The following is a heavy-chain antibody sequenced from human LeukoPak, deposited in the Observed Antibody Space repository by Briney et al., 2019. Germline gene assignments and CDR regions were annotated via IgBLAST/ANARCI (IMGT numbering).Heavy chain of an antibody. J-gene: IGHJ4*02. CDR3: TRDKSAGADTGSSFCY. D-gene: IGHD3-10*01. CDR1: GFTFSNYW. Sequence: PGGSLRLSCAAFGFTFSNYWMTWVRQAPGKGLEWVASIKQDGGEAYYVDSVKGRFTFSRDNAKNSVYLQMSSLRAEDTAVYYCTRDKSAGADTGSSFCYWGQGALVTVSS. V-gene: IGHV3-7*03. CDR2: IKQDGGEA.